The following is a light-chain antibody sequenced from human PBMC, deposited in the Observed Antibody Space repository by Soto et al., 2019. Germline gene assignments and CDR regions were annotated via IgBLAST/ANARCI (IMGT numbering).Light chain of an antibody. CDR3: QQYDNSPYT. V-gene: IGKV3-20*01. CDR2: GAS. Sequence: VLTQSPGTLSLSPGGRATLSCRASQTVSSSNLAWYQKKPGQAPRVVIYGASTRATGIPDRFSGSGSGTDFTLTISRLEPEDCAVYYCQQYDNSPYTFGQGTNLEIK. CDR1: QTVSSSN. J-gene: IGKJ2*01.